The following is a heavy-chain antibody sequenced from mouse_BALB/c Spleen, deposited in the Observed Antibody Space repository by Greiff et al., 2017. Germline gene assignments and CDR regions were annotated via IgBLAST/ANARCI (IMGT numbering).Heavy chain of an antibody. D-gene: IGHD2-14*01. CDR3: AKGEVRLYYYAMDY. J-gene: IGHJ4*01. Sequence: QVQLQQSGAELVRPGVSVKISCKGSGYTFTDYAMHWVKQSHAKSLEWIGVISTYYGDASYNQKFKGKATMTVDKSSSTAYMELARLTSEDSAIYYCAKGEVRLYYYAMDYWGQGTSVTVSS. CDR1: GYTFTDYA. CDR2: ISTYYGDA. V-gene: IGHV1S137*01.